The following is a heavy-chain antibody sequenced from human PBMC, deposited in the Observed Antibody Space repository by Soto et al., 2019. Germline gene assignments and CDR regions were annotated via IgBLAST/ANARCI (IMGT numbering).Heavy chain of an antibody. Sequence: GESLKISCKGSGYSFTSYWISWVRQMPGKGLEWMGRIDPSDSYTNYSPSFQGHVTISADKSVSTAYLQWSSLKASDTAMYYCARRITSSTGWDYWGQGTLVTVSS. J-gene: IGHJ4*02. CDR3: ARRITSSTGWDY. CDR2: IDPSDSYT. V-gene: IGHV5-10-1*01. CDR1: GYSFTSYW. D-gene: IGHD6-19*01.